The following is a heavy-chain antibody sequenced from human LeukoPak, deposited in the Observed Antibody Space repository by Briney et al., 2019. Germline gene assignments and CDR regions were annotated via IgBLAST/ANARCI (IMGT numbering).Heavy chain of an antibody. D-gene: IGHD3-3*01. CDR1: GGSISSSSDY. Sequence: SDTLSLTCTVSGGSISSSSDYWGWIRQPTGKGLEWIGTIYNTRDTYYNPSLKSRVTISVDTSKNQFSLKLSSVAAADTAVYYCARRLRFFLNWFDPWGQGTLVTVSS. V-gene: IGHV4-39*01. CDR2: IYNTRDT. CDR3: ARRLRFFLNWFDP. J-gene: IGHJ5*02.